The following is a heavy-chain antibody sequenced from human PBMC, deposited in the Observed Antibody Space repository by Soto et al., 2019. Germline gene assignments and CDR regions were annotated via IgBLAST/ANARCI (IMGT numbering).Heavy chain of an antibody. CDR3: AKDSTVTTSLYSYYYGLDV. V-gene: IGHV3-23*01. CDR2: ISGRGGST. CDR1: GFTFSNYA. Sequence: EVQLLESGGGLVQPGGSLRLSCTASGFTFSNYAMSWVRQAPDKGLEWVSAISGRGGSTYYADSVKRRFTISRDNSKNMLFLQMNRLRAEDTALYYCAKDSTVTTSLYSYYYGLDVWGQGTTVTVSS. D-gene: IGHD4-17*01. J-gene: IGHJ6*02.